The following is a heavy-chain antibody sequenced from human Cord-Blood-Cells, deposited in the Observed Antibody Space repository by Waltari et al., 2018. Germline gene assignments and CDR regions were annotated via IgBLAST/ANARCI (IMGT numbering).Heavy chain of an antibody. CDR3: ASMPPYSGSYPTGSRVAP. CDR1: GGTFSSYT. CDR2: IIPIVGTA. V-gene: IGHV1-69*01. D-gene: IGHD1-26*01. J-gene: IGHJ5*02. Sequence: QVQLVQSGAEVKKPGSSVKVSCKASGGTFSSYTISWVRQAPGQGLEWMGGIIPIVGTANYAQKFQGRVTITADESTSTAYMELSSLRSEDTAVYYCASMPPYSGSYPTGSRVAPWGQGTLVTVSS.